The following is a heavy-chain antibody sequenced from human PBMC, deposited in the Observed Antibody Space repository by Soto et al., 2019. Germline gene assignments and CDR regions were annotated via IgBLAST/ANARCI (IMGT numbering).Heavy chain of an antibody. J-gene: IGHJ6*03. CDR2: IYYSGST. V-gene: IGHV4-31*03. CDR1: GGSISSGGYY. CDR3: ARGSLDIVVVPAAMGNYYYYYMDV. D-gene: IGHD2-2*01. Sequence: SETLSLTCTVSGGSISSGGYYWSWIRQHPGKGLEWIGYIYYSGSTYYNPSLKSRVTISVDTSKNQFPLKLSSVTAADTAVYYCARGSLDIVVVPAAMGNYYYYYMDVWGKGTTVTVSS.